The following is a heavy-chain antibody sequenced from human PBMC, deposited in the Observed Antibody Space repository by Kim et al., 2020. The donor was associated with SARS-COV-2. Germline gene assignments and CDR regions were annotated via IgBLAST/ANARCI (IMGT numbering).Heavy chain of an antibody. V-gene: IGHV1-2*06. D-gene: IGHD4-17*01. Sequence: ASVKVSCKASGYTFTGYYMHWVRQAPGQGLEWMGRINPNSGGTNYAQKFQGRVTMTRDTSISTAYMELSRLRSDDTAVYYCARGEVNYYGGNSEFDYWGQGTLVTVSS. J-gene: IGHJ4*02. CDR3: ARGEVNYYGGNSEFDY. CDR2: INPNSGGT. CDR1: GYTFTGYY.